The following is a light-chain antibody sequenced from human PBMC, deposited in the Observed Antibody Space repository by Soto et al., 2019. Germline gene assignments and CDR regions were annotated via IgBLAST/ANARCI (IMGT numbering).Light chain of an antibody. CDR1: SGHSSYA. J-gene: IGLJ2*01. V-gene: IGLV4-69*01. Sequence: QSALTQSPSASASLGASVKLSCTLSSGHSSYAIAWHQQQPEKGPRYLMKLSSDGSHSKGDGIPDRFSGSSSGAERYLTISSLRSEDEADYYCQTWDTGARVVFGGGTKLTVL. CDR2: LSSDGSH. CDR3: QTWDTGARVV.